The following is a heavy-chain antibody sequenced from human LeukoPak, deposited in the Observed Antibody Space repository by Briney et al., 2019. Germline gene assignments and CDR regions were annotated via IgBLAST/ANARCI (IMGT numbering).Heavy chain of an antibody. CDR3: ARDSSYGHYYMGV. CDR1: GYTFTGYY. Sequence: ASVKVSCKASGYTFTGYYMHWVRQAPGQGLEWMGRINPNSGGTNYAQKFQGRVTMTRDTSISTAYMELSRLTSDDTAVYYCARDSSYGHYYMGVWGKGTTVTVSS. D-gene: IGHD5-18*01. J-gene: IGHJ6*03. V-gene: IGHV1-2*06. CDR2: INPNSGGT.